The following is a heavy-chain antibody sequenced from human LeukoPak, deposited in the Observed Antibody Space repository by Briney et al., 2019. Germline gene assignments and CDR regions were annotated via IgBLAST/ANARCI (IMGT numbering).Heavy chain of an antibody. V-gene: IGHV1-2*02. CDR2: INPNSGGT. J-gene: IGHJ4*02. Sequence: ASVKVSCKASGYTFTGYYMHWVRQAPGQGLEWMGWINPNSGGTNYAQKFQGRVTMTRNTSISTAYMELSSLRSEDTAVYYCARGGVGPTRFDYRGQGTLVTVSS. D-gene: IGHD1-26*01. CDR1: GYTFTGYY. CDR3: ARGGVGPTRFDY.